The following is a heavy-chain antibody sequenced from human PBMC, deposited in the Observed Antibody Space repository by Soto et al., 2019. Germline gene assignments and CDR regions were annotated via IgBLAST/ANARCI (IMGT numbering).Heavy chain of an antibody. D-gene: IGHD3-10*01. Sequence: GGSLRLSCAASGFTFSSYAMSWVRQAPGKGLEWVSAISGSGGSTYYADSVKGRFTISRDNSKNTLYLQMNSLRAEDTAVYYCAATRRRAYDSGSYYLESFDYWGQGTLVTVSS. V-gene: IGHV3-23*01. J-gene: IGHJ4*02. CDR3: AATRRRAYDSGSYYLESFDY. CDR1: GFTFSSYA. CDR2: ISGSGGST.